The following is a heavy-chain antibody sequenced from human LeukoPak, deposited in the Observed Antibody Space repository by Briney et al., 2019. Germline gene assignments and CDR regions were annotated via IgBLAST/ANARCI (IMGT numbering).Heavy chain of an antibody. CDR2: IYYSGST. CDR1: GGSISSSSYY. D-gene: IGHD6-19*01. J-gene: IGHJ4*02. V-gene: IGHV4-39*01. Sequence: PSETLSLTCTVSGGSISSSSYYWGWIRQPPGKGLEWIGSIYYSGSTYHNPSLKSRVTISVDTSKNQFSLKLSSVTAADTAVYYCARGIYSSGWYKGYWGQGTLVTVSS. CDR3: ARGIYSSGWYKGY.